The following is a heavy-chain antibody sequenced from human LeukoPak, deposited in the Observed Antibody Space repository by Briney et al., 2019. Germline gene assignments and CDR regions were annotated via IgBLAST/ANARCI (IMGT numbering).Heavy chain of an antibody. CDR1: GYSITTSSY. D-gene: IGHD6-13*01. CDR3: ARGSQQLVNFDD. V-gene: IGHV4-38-2*02. Sequence: PSETLSLTCTVSGYSITTSSYWGWIRQPPGKGLEWIGSLYHSGITYYNPSLQSRVTMSVDASKNQFSLKLSSVTAADTAVYYCARGSQQLVNFDDWGQGPLVTVSS. CDR2: LYHSGIT. J-gene: IGHJ4*02.